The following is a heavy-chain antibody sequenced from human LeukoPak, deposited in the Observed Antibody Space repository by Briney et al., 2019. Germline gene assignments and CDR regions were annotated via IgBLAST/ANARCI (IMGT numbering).Heavy chain of an antibody. CDR3: ANDARGYHRPIDH. J-gene: IGHJ4*02. D-gene: IGHD3-22*01. V-gene: IGHV3-23*01. CDR1: GLTFTDFG. CDR2: IGGGGTNT. Sequence: GGYLRLSCPASGLTFTDFGMSWVRQAPWKRLEWVSGIGGGGTNTDYAHSVKCQLTISRDNANNTLTLQMSIRSADDTDVNVCANDARGYHRPIDHWCQGILVTCSS.